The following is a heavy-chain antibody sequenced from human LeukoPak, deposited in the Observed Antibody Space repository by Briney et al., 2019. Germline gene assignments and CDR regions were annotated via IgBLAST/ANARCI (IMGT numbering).Heavy chain of an antibody. J-gene: IGHJ2*01. V-gene: IGHV3-30*02. CDR1: GFSFSTSG. CDR3: AKGRGTAGAPNTWYFDL. D-gene: IGHD6-13*01. Sequence: PGGSLRLSCAGSGFSFSTSGMHWVGQAPGKGLEWAALIKADGSDQYYADSVKGRFTISRDNSKDTLFLQMNSLRVEDTAVYYCAKGRGTAGAPNTWYFDLWGRGTLITVSS. CDR2: IKADGSDQ.